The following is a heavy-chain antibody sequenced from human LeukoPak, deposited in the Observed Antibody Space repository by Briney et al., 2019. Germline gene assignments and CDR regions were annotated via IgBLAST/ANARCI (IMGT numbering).Heavy chain of an antibody. J-gene: IGHJ4*02. D-gene: IGHD6-13*01. CDR2: IIPILGIA. CDR1: GGTFSSYA. V-gene: IGHV1-69*04. CDR3: ARVSGNSSSWGDY. Sequence: SVKVSCKASGGTFSSYAISWVRQAPGQGLEWMGRIIPILGIANYAQKLQGRVTMTTDTSTSTAYMELRSLRSDDTAVYYCARVSGNSSSWGDYWGQGTLVSVSS.